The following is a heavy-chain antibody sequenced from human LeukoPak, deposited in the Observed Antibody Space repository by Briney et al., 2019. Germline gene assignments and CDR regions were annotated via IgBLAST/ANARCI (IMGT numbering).Heavy chain of an antibody. CDR1: GGSFSGYY. J-gene: IGHJ3*02. CDR2: IFYRGGT. V-gene: IGHV4-34*12. Sequence: PSETLSLTCAVYGGSFSGYYWSWTRQPPGKGLEWIGNIFYRGGTYYSPSLKSRVTISLDTSRNQFSLNLNSVTAADTAVYYCAKSNGYGLVDIWGQGTMVTVSS. D-gene: IGHD3-10*01. CDR3: AKSNGYGLVDI.